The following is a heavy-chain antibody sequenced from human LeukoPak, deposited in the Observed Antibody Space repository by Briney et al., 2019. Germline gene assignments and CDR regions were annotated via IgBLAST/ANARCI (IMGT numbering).Heavy chain of an antibody. CDR2: ISGSGGST. Sequence: PGGSLRLSCATSGFTFSNFAMSWVRQAPGKGLEWVSAISGSGGSTYYADSVKGRFTISRDNSKNTLYLQMNSLRAEDTAVYYCAKAPTYDFWSGYPSYWGQGTLVTVSS. J-gene: IGHJ4*02. CDR3: AKAPTYDFWSGYPSY. V-gene: IGHV3-23*01. D-gene: IGHD3-3*01. CDR1: GFTFSNFA.